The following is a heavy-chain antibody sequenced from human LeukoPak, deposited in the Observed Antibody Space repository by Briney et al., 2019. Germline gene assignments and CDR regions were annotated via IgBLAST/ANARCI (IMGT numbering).Heavy chain of an antibody. CDR3: ARGLIVVVPAAPKHYNWFDP. J-gene: IGHJ5*02. Sequence: SETLSLTCAVYGGSFSGYYWSWIRQPPGKGLERIGEINHSGSTNYNPSLKSRVTISVDTSKNQFSLKLSSVTAADTAVYYCARGLIVVVPAAPKHYNWFDPWGQGTLVTVSS. V-gene: IGHV4-34*01. D-gene: IGHD2-2*01. CDR2: INHSGST. CDR1: GGSFSGYY.